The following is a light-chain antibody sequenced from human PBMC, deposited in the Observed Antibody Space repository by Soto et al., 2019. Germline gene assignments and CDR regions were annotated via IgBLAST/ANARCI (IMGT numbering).Light chain of an antibody. J-gene: IGKJ2*01. Sequence: EIVLTQSPGTLSLSPGERATLSCRASQSVSSSYLAWYQQKPGQAPRLLIYGASSRATGIPDRFSGSGSGTDFTLTISRVEAEDFAVYYCQQYGGSPYTFGQGTKLEIK. CDR3: QQYGGSPYT. V-gene: IGKV3-20*01. CDR2: GAS. CDR1: QSVSSSY.